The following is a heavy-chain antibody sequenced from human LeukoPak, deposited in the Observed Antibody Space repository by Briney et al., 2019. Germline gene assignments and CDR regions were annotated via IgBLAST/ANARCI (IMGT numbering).Heavy chain of an antibody. V-gene: IGHV1-8*01. CDR2: MNPNSGNT. J-gene: IGHJ6*03. CDR3: ARGRWGSGSSYMDV. D-gene: IGHD3-10*01. Sequence: ASVKVSCKASGYTFTSYDINWVRQATGQGFEWMGWMNPNSGNTGYAQKFQGRVTMTRNTSISTAYMELSSLRSEDTAVYYCARGRWGSGSSYMDVWGKGTTVTVSS. CDR1: GYTFTSYD.